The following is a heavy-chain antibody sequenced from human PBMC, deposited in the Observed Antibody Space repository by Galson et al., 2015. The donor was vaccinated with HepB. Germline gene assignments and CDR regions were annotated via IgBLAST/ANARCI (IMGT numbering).Heavy chain of an antibody. CDR3: SIMVRRSPFDY. CDR2: ITEDGSET. J-gene: IGHJ4*02. CDR1: GFTFNTFW. Sequence: SLRLSCAASGFTFNTFWMRWVRQTPGKGLEWVANITEDGSETYYVDSVKGRFTISRDNAKNLLYLQMNSLRDEDTAIYYCSIMVRRSPFDYWGQGTLVSVSS. V-gene: IGHV3-7*01. D-gene: IGHD3-10*01.